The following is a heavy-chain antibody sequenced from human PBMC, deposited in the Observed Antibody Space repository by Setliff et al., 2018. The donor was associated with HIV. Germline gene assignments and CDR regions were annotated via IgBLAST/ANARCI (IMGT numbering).Heavy chain of an antibody. D-gene: IGHD3-9*01. CDR1: GGSIRDYY. CDR2: IYSDGST. Sequence: PSETLSLTCRVSGGSIRDYYWNWIRQPAGKGLEWIGRIYSDGSTNYNPSLKSRVTMSVDTSKNQFSLKLSSVTAADTAVYYCARYVSDWFYIDSWGQGTLVTVPQ. J-gene: IGHJ4*02. V-gene: IGHV4-4*07. CDR3: ARYVSDWFYIDS.